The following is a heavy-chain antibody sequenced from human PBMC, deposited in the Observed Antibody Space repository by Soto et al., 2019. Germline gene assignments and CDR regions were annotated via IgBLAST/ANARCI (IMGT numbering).Heavy chain of an antibody. Sequence: EVQLVESGGGLVQPGGSLRLSCAASGFTFSSYSMNLVRQAPGKGLEWVSYISSSSSTIYYADSVKGRFTISRDNAKNSLYLQMNSLRDEDTAVYYCARDPPYSGSYLDDYWGQGTLVTVSS. CDR3: ARDPPYSGSYLDDY. CDR2: ISSSSSTI. D-gene: IGHD1-26*01. V-gene: IGHV3-48*02. J-gene: IGHJ4*02. CDR1: GFTFSSYS.